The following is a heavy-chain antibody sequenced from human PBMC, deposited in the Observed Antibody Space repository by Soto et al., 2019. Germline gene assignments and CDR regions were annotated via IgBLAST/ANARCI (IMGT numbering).Heavy chain of an antibody. J-gene: IGHJ4*02. D-gene: IGHD5-12*01. Sequence: QVQLVQSGAEVKKPGSSVKVSCKASGGTFSSYTISWVRQAPGQGLEWMGRIIPILGIANYAQKFQGRVTITADKSTSTAYMELSSLRSEDTAVYYCARDPGGYDYCWGYYFDYWGQGTLVTVSS. CDR1: GGTFSSYT. CDR3: ARDPGGYDYCWGYYFDY. CDR2: IIPILGIA. V-gene: IGHV1-69*08.